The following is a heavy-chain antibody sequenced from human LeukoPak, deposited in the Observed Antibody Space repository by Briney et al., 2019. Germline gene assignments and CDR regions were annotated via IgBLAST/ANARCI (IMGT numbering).Heavy chain of an antibody. CDR3: ARDMDSSGWLYYYYYGMDV. V-gene: IGHV3-7*03. CDR2: IKQDGREE. J-gene: IGHJ6*04. CDR1: GFTFSSYW. Sequence: GGSLRLSCAASGFTFSSYWMSLVRQAPGKGLEWVADIKQDGREEYYVDSVKGRFTISRDNAKNSLYLQMNSLRAEDTAVYYCARDMDSSGWLYYYYYGMDVWGKGTTVTVSS. D-gene: IGHD6-19*01.